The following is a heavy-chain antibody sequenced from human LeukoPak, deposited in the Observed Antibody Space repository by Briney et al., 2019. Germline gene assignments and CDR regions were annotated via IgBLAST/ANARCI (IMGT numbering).Heavy chain of an antibody. Sequence: SETLPLTCTVSGGSNSSYYWSWIRQPPGKGLEWIGYIYYSGSTNYNPSLKSRVTISVDTSKNQFSLKLSSVTAADTAVYYCARAEHIAAAPEDWGQGTLVTVSS. CDR2: IYYSGST. CDR1: GGSNSSYY. J-gene: IGHJ4*02. CDR3: ARAEHIAAAPED. V-gene: IGHV4-59*01. D-gene: IGHD6-13*01.